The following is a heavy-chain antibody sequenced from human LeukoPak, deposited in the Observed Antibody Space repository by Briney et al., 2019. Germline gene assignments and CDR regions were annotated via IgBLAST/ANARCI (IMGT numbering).Heavy chain of an antibody. CDR2: INPSGGST. CDR3: VRDGSPDYYDSSGGREGSPYGMDV. V-gene: IGHV1-46*01. D-gene: IGHD3-22*01. Sequence: ASVKVSCKGSVYTFTSYYMHWVRQAPGQGREWVGIINPSGGSTSYVHKFQGGVTMTRDTYTSTVSMELSSLRSYATAADYCVRDGSPDYYDSSGGREGSPYGMDVWGEGGTVTVCS. CDR1: VYTFTSYY. J-gene: IGHJ6*02.